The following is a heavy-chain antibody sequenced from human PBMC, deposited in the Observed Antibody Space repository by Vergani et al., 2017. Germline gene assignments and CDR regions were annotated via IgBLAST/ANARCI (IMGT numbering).Heavy chain of an antibody. CDR2: IYHSGST. Sequence: QVQLQESGPGLVKPSETLSLTCAVSGYSISSGYYWGWIRQAPGKGLEWIGSIYHSGSTYYNPSLKSRVTISVDTSKNQFSLKLSSVTAADTAVYYCARATWIQLSCWFDPWGQGTLVTVSS. J-gene: IGHJ5*02. V-gene: IGHV4-38-2*01. CDR3: ARATWIQLSCWFDP. D-gene: IGHD5-18*01. CDR1: GYSISSGYY.